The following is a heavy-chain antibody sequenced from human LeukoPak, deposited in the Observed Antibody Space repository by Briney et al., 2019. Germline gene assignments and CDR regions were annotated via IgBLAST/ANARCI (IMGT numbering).Heavy chain of an antibody. J-gene: IGHJ4*02. CDR1: GYTFTSYY. Sequence: GASVKVSCKASGYTFTSYYMHWVRQAPGQGLEWMGWINPNSGGTNYAQKFQGRVTMTRDTSISTAYMELSRLRSDDTAVYYCARDRYSSGWKADYWGQGTLVTVSS. V-gene: IGHV1-2*02. CDR2: INPNSGGT. CDR3: ARDRYSSGWKADY. D-gene: IGHD6-19*01.